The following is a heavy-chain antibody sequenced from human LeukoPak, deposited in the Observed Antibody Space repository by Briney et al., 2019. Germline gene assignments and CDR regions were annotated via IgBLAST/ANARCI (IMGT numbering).Heavy chain of an antibody. Sequence: GGSLRLSCAASGFTVSNNYMSWVRQAPGKGLEWVSVIYLDGSTYYADSVKGRFTISRDNSKNTLYLQMNSLRAEDTAMYYCARDRDQGGFEHYYMDVWGKGATVTVSS. CDR3: ARDRDQGGFEHYYMDV. CDR2: IYLDGST. D-gene: IGHD3-16*01. J-gene: IGHJ6*03. V-gene: IGHV3-53*01. CDR1: GFTVSNNY.